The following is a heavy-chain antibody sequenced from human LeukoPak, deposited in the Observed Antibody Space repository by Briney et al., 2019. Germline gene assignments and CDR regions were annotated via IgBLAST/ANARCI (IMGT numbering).Heavy chain of an antibody. J-gene: IGHJ6*03. V-gene: IGHV3-30-3*02. CDR2: ISYDGSTK. D-gene: IGHD3-10*01. CDR1: GFTFSSYT. CDR3: AKIHATYYFGSGSYMDV. Sequence: GGSLRLSCAASGFTFSSYTMHWVRQAPGKGLEWVAVISYDGSTKYYTDSVKGRFTISRAKSKNTLYLQMNSLRPEDTAVYYCAKIHATYYFGSGSYMDVWGQGTTVTVSS.